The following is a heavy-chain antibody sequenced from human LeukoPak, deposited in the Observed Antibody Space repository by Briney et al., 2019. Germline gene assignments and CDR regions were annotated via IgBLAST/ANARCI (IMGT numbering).Heavy chain of an antibody. CDR1: GYSISSGYD. D-gene: IGHD6-19*01. Sequence: SETLSLTCTVSGYSISSGYDWGWIRQPPGKGLEWIGSIYYSGSTYYNPSLKSRVTISVDTSKNQFSLKLSSVTAADTAVYYCARTHVSSGWADNWFDPWGQGTLVTVSS. V-gene: IGHV4-38-2*02. J-gene: IGHJ5*02. CDR3: ARTHVSSGWADNWFDP. CDR2: IYYSGST.